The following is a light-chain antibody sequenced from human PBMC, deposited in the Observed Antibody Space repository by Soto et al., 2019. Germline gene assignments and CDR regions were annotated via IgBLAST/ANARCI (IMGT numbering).Light chain of an antibody. V-gene: IGKV3-15*01. J-gene: IGKJ2*01. CDR3: EQYNNWPLYT. CDR2: GAS. Sequence: EIVMTQSPATLSVSPGERATLSCRASQSVSSNLAWYQQKPGQAPRLLIYGASTSATGIPARFSGRGSGTEFNLTISSLQSEDFAVYYCEQYNNWPLYTFGQGTKLEIK. CDR1: QSVSSN.